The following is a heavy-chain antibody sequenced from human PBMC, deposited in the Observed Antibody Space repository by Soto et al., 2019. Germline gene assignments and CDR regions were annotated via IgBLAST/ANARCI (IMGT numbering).Heavy chain of an antibody. D-gene: IGHD3-22*01. CDR2: IYYSGST. J-gene: IGHJ4*02. CDR3: ARKGDYYDSSGYLDY. V-gene: IGHV4-31*03. Sequence: SETLSLTCTVSGGSISSGGYYWSWIRQHPGKGLEWIGYIYYSGSTYYNPSLKSRVTISVDTSKNQFSLKLSSVTAADTAVYYCARKGDYYDSSGYLDYWGQGTLVTVSS. CDR1: GGSISSGGYY.